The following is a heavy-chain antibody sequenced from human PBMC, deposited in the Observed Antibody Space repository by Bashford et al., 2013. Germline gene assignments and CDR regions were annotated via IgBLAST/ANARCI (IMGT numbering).Heavy chain of an antibody. Sequence: SETLSLTCAVYGGSFSGYYWSWIRQPPGKGLEWIGEINHSGSTNYNPSLESRVIMSLDTSKKQLSLNLKSVTAADTAVYYCARERRYQELHVGYYGMDVWGRGTTVTVSS. D-gene: IGHD3-10*01. CDR2: INHSGST. CDR1: GGSFSGYY. V-gene: IGHV4-34*01. J-gene: IGHJ6*02. CDR3: ARERRYQELHVGYYGMDV.